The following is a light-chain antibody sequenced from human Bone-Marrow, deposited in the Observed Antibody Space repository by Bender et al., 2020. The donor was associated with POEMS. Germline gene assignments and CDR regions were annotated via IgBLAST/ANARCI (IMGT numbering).Light chain of an antibody. J-gene: IGLJ2*01. CDR2: EVS. CDR3: CSDVNTGVV. Sequence: SALTQPASVSGSPGQSITISCTGTGSDVGVYNYVSWYQHHPGKAPKLILYEVSNRPSGISNLFSGSKSGNTASLTVSGLQAEDEADYYCCSDVNTGVVFGGGTRLTVL. CDR1: GSDVGVYNY. V-gene: IGLV2-14*01.